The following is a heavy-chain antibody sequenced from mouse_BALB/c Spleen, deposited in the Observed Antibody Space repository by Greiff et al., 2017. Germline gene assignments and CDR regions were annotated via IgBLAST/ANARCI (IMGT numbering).Heavy chain of an antibody. CDR2: IWAGGST. CDR1: GFSLTSYG. V-gene: IGHV2-9*02. D-gene: IGHD1-1*01. Sequence: VQLVESGPGLVAPSQSLSITCTVSGFSLTSYGVHWVRQPPGKGLEWLGVIWAGGSTNYNSALMSRLSISKDNSKSQVFLKMNSLQTDDTAMYYCAREGGSSYWYFDVWGAGTTVTVSS. J-gene: IGHJ1*01. CDR3: AREGGSSYWYFDV.